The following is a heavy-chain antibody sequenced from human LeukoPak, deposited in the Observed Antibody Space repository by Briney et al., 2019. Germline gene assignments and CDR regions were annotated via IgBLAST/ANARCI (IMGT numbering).Heavy chain of an antibody. CDR2: IKQDGSEK. J-gene: IGHJ4*02. CDR3: AKDKRSWDY. Sequence: GGSLRLSCAASGFMFSTYWMSWVRQAPGKGLEWVANIKQDGSEKYYVDSVKGRFTISRDNAKNSLYLQMNSLRAEDTAVYYCAKDKRSWDYWGQGTLVTVSS. V-gene: IGHV3-7*03. CDR1: GFMFSTYW. D-gene: IGHD4-17*01.